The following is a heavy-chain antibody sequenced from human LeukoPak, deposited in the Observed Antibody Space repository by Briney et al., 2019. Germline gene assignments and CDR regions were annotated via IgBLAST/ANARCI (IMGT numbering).Heavy chain of an antibody. J-gene: IGHJ4*01. V-gene: IGHV3-23*01. D-gene: IGHD6-19*01. CDR2: ISGSGGST. CDR3: AKDSFKAVASSFDY. Sequence: KPGGSLRLSCAASGFTFSSYAMSWVRQAPGKGLEWVSAISGSGGSTYCADSVKGRFTISRDNSKNTLYLQMNSLRAEDTAVYYCAKDSFKAVASSFDYWGHGTLVTVSS. CDR1: GFTFSSYA.